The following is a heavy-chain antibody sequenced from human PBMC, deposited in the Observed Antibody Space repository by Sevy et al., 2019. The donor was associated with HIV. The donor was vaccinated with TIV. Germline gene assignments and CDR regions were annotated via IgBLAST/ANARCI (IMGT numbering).Heavy chain of an antibody. CDR1: GFTFSSYS. D-gene: IGHD5-12*01. CDR3: ARDGRPINSTPKAYFQH. V-gene: IGHV3-48*02. Sequence: GGSLRLSCAASGFTFSSYSMNWVRQAPGKGLEWVSYISSSSSTIYYADSVKGRFTISRDNTKNSLYLQMNSLRDEDTAVYYCARDGRPINSTPKAYFQHWGQGTLVTVSS. CDR2: ISSSSSTI. J-gene: IGHJ1*01.